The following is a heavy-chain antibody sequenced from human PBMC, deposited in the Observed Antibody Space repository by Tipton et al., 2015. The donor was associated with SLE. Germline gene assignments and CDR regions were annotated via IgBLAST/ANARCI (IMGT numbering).Heavy chain of an antibody. Sequence: LRLSCAISGDSVSANGAAWNWIRQSPSRGLEWLGRSYYWSKSSNDYAISVKGRITINPDTSKNQVSLHLSSVTPEDTAVYYCARGRNHASDVWGQGTLVTVSS. V-gene: IGHV6-1*01. CDR2: SYYWSKSSN. CDR3: ARGRNHASDV. CDR1: GDSVSANGAA. J-gene: IGHJ3*01.